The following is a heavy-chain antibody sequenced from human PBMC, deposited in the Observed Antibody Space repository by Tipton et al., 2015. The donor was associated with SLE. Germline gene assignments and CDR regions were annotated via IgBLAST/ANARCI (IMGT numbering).Heavy chain of an antibody. J-gene: IGHJ4*02. CDR1: GGSISGHY. Sequence: TLSLTCTVSGGSISGHYWSWIRQPPKKGLEWVGYISYSESTTYNPSLKSRVTISLDTSKNQFSLKLSSVTAADTAVYYCARRDITSGLDFWGQGPLVTVSS. CDR3: ARRDITSGLDF. V-gene: IGHV4-59*08. D-gene: IGHD3-10*01. CDR2: ISYSEST.